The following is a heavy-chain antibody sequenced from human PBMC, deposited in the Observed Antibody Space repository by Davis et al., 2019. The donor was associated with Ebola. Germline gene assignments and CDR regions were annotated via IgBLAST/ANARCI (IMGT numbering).Heavy chain of an antibody. D-gene: IGHD2-21*02. CDR3: ARGDLAGPDY. CDR2: INPSGGST. CDR1: LYTFIRPY. V-gene: IGHV1-46*01. Sequence: SLYTFIRPYPLPPRQAPGQGLEWMGLINPSGGSTSYAQKFQGRVTMTRDTSTSTVYMELSSLRSEDTAVYYWARGDLAGPDYWGQGTLISVSS. J-gene: IGHJ4*02.